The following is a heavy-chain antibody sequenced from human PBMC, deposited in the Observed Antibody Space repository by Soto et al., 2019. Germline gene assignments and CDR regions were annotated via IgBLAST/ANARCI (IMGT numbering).Heavy chain of an antibody. Sequence: ASVKVSCKASGYTFTSYYMHWVRQAPGQGLEWMGIINPSGGSTSYAQKFQGRVTMTRDTSTSTAYMELNSLTSEDTAVYYCTRAIRDELLSDSWGQGTPVTVSS. CDR1: GYTFTSYY. CDR3: TRAIRDELLSDS. D-gene: IGHD1-26*01. V-gene: IGHV1-46*01. CDR2: INPSGGST. J-gene: IGHJ4*02.